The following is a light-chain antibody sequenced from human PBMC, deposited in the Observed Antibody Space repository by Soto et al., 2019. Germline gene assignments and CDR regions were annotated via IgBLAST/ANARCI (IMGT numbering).Light chain of an antibody. CDR3: CSHAGSSTGV. CDR1: SSDVGSYNL. CDR2: EGS. V-gene: IGLV2-23*01. Sequence: ALTQPASVSGSPGQSITISCTGTSSDVGSYNLVSWYQQHPGKAPKLMIYEGSKRPSGVSNRFSGSKSGNTASLTISGLQAEDEADYYCCSHAGSSTGVFGTGTKVTVL. J-gene: IGLJ1*01.